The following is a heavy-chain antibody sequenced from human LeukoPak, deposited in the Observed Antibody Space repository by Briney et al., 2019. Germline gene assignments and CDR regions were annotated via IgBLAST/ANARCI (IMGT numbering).Heavy chain of an antibody. CDR2: INHSGST. J-gene: IGHJ4*02. Sequence: PSETLSLTCAVYGGSFSGYYWSWIRQPPGKGLEWIGEINHSGSTNYNPSLKSRVTISVDTSKNQFSLKLSSVTAADTAVYYCARRSYGGYSYWGQGTLVTVSS. CDR1: GGSFSGYY. CDR3: ARRSYGGYSY. D-gene: IGHD5-12*01. V-gene: IGHV4-34*01.